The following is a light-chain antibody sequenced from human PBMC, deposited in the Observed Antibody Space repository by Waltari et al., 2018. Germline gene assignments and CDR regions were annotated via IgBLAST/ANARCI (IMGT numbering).Light chain of an antibody. J-gene: IGKJ4*01. Sequence: DIQMTQAASSLSASVVDRVTITGQASQDISNYLNWYQQKPGKAPKLLIYAASNLETGVPSRFSGSGSGTAFTFTLCPLQPEAIATYYCQQYDPLPLTFGGGTKVEI. V-gene: IGKV1-33*01. CDR1: QDISNY. CDR3: QQYDPLPLT. CDR2: AAS.